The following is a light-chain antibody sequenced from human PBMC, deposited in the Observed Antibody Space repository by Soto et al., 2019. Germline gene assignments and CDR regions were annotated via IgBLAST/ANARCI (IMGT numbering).Light chain of an antibody. V-gene: IGKV1D-12*01. CDR2: GAT. CDR3: QHVNSFPWT. CDR1: QGISSW. J-gene: IGKJ1*01. Sequence: DIPMTQSPSSVSASVGDRVTITCRASQGISSWLVWYQQKPGKAPKVLIYGATSLQSGVPSRFSGSGSGTDFTLTISSLQPEDCATYYCQHVNSFPWTFGQGTKVEIK.